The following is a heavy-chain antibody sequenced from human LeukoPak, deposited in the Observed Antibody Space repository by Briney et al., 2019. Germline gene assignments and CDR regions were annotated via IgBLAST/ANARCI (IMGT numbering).Heavy chain of an antibody. CDR2: IYYTGGT. CDR3: ARGQLGSGMDDP. V-gene: IGHV4-59*01. CDR1: GGSIRNYH. J-gene: IGHJ5*02. Sequence: SETLSLTCTVSGGSIRNYHGSWVRQPPGKGLEWLGYIYYTGGTNYNPSLKSRVTISVDTSKNQFSLKLSSVTAADTAVYYCARGQLGSGMDDPWGQGTLVTVSS. D-gene: IGHD3-10*01.